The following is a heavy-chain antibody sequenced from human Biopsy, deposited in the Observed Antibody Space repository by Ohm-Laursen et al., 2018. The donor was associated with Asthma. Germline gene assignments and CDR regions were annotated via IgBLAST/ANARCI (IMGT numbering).Heavy chain of an antibody. Sequence: SLRLSCTASGFAVSRDHMFWVRQTPGKGLEWVAVISFDGTNKYYADSVKGRFTISRDNSKNTLDLQMNSLSAEDSAVYYCARVDGVVEPATRMGGMDVWGQGTTVAVSS. CDR3: ARVDGVVEPATRMGGMDV. V-gene: IGHV3-30*03. CDR2: ISFDGTNK. J-gene: IGHJ6*02. CDR1: GFAVSRDH. D-gene: IGHD2-15*01.